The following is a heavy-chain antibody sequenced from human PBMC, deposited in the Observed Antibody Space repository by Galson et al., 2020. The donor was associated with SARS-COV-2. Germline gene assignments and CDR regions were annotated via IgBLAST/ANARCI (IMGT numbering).Heavy chain of an antibody. CDR1: GGSFSDYY. V-gene: IGHV4-34*01. D-gene: IGHD3-3*01. J-gene: IGHJ6*02. CDR3: ARGKFGVVIIPYYYYLDV. CDR2: INHGGST. Sequence: SQTLSLTCGVYGGSFSDYYWTWIRQAPGKGLEWIGDINHGGSTKYNPSLKSRVTIGLDTSKNQFSLRLASMTAADTAVYYCARGKFGVVIIPYYYYLDVWGQGTTVTVS.